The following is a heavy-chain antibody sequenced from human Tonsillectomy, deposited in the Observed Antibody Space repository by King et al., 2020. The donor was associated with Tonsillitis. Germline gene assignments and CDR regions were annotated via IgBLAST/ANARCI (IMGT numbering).Heavy chain of an antibody. CDR2: IYSGGST. V-gene: IGHV3-66*01. J-gene: IGHJ6*02. Sequence: VQLVESGGDLVQPGGSLRLSCAASGFTVSSNYMNWVRQAPGKGLEWVSVIYSGGSTYYADSVKGRFTISRDNSKNTLYLQMNSLRAEDTAVYYCARDVCGLYYYGFDVWGQGTTVTVSS. CDR3: ARDVCGLYYYGFDV. D-gene: IGHD6-25*01. CDR1: GFTVSSNY.